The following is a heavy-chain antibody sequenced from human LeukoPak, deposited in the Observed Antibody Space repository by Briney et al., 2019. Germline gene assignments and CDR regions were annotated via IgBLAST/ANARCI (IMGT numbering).Heavy chain of an antibody. CDR3: ARHKDYYYSYMDV. CDR1: GGSISSFY. J-gene: IGHJ6*03. CDR2: IYYSGST. V-gene: IGHV4-59*08. Sequence: PSETLSLTCTVSGGSISSFYWSWIRQPPGEGLEWIGYIYYSGSTNFNPSLTSRVTISVDTSKNQFSLKLSSVTAADTAVYYCARHKDYYYSYMDVWGKGTTVTISS.